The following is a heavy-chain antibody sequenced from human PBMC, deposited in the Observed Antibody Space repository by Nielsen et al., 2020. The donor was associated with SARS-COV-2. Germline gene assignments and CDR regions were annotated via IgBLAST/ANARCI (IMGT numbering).Heavy chain of an antibody. V-gene: IGHV3-30*18. CDR1: GFSFNNHG. D-gene: IGHD3/OR15-3a*01. Sequence: GESLKISCAASGFSFNNHGMHWVRQAPGKGLEWVAYISYEGSKQYYADSVKGRFTISRDFSKSTLYLQMNSLRTEDTAIYYCAKGRAIFMIYITRGGPDSWGQGTLVTVSS. CDR2: ISYEGSKQ. J-gene: IGHJ4*02. CDR3: AKGRAIFMIYITRGGPDS.